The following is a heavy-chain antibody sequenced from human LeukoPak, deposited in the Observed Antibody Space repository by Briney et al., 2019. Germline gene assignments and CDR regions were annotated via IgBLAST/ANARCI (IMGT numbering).Heavy chain of an antibody. CDR3: ARDLLRAPPLRFLEWSHYMDV. J-gene: IGHJ6*03. CDR1: GGSVSDYY. V-gene: IGHV4-59*02. CDR2: IYHTGST. Sequence: SEALSLTCTISGGSVSDYYWSWIRQSPGKGLEWIGYIYHTGSTSYSPSLKSRDTISADTSHNQFSLKLSSVTAADTAVYYCARDLLRAPPLRFLEWSHYMDVWGKGTTVTVSS. D-gene: IGHD3-3*01.